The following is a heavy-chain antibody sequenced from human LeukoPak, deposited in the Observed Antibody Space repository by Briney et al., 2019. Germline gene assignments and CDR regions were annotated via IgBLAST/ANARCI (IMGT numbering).Heavy chain of an antibody. J-gene: IGHJ5*02. V-gene: IGHV4-34*01. D-gene: IGHD6-19*01. CDR1: GGSFSGYY. Sequence: SETLSLTCAVYGGSFSGYYWSWIRQPPGKGLERIGEINHSGSTNYNPSLKSRVTISVDTSKNQFSLKLSSVTAADTAVYYCARASGYSSGWSAWFDPWGQGTLVTVSS. CDR2: INHSGST. CDR3: ARASGYSSGWSAWFDP.